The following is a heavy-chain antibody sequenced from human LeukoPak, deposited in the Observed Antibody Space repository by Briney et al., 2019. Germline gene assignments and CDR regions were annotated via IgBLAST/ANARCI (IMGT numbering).Heavy chain of an antibody. V-gene: IGHV5-51*01. CDR1: VYIFTKSW. CDR3: ARQSRDGSKTRGYYFDY. J-gene: IGHJ4*02. D-gene: IGHD3-10*01. CDR2: ISPADSDT. Sequence: GESLKISCRGSVYIFTKSWIGWVREMPGKGLESIGIISPADSDTTYIPAFQGQVTISADMSIDTVYLQWSSLKAADTAIYYCARQSRDGSKTRGYYFDYWGQGTLVTVSS.